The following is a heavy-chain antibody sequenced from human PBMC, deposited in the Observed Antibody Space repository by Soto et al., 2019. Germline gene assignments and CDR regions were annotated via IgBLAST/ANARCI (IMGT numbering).Heavy chain of an antibody. CDR1: GGSISSYY. J-gene: IGHJ6*03. CDR3: ARAWFGELNYMDV. D-gene: IGHD3-10*01. V-gene: IGHV4-59*01. CDR2: IYYSGST. Sequence: SETLSLTCTVSGGSISSYYWSWIRQPPGKGLEWIGYIYYSGSTNYNPSLKSRVTISVDTSKNQFSLKLSSVTAADTAVYYCARAWFGELNYMDVWGKGTTVTVSS.